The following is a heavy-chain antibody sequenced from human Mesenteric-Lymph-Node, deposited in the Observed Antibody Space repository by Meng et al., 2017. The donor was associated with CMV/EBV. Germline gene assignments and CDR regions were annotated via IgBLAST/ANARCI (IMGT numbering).Heavy chain of an antibody. V-gene: IGHV1-2*02. CDR1: GYTFTGYY. Sequence: ASVKVSCKASGYTFTGYYMHWVRQAPGQGLEWMGWINPNSGGTNYAQKFQGRVTMTRDTSISTAYLELSRLGSDDTAVYYCARDRADPRMVVRVCWFDPWGQGTLVTVSS. D-gene: IGHD4/OR15-4a*01. CDR3: ARDRADPRMVVRVCWFDP. CDR2: INPNSGGT. J-gene: IGHJ5*02.